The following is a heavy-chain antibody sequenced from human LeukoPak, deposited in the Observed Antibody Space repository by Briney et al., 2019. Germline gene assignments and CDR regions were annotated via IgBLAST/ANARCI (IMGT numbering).Heavy chain of an antibody. Sequence: ASVKVSCKVSGYTLTELSMHWVRQAPGKGLEWMGGFDPEDGETIYAQKFQGRVTMTEDTSTDTAYMELSSLRSEDTAVYYCARGGFRQWLVRRPHFDYWGQGTLVTVSS. V-gene: IGHV1-24*01. J-gene: IGHJ4*02. CDR3: ARGGFRQWLVRRPHFDY. D-gene: IGHD6-19*01. CDR1: GYTLTELS. CDR2: FDPEDGET.